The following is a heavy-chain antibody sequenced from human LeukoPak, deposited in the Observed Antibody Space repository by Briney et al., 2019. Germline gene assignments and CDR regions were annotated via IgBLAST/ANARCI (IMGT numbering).Heavy chain of an antibody. V-gene: IGHV3-30*02. CDR2: IRYEGSNK. CDR3: AKGGRGYSRIRLPYYYYYGMDV. CDR1: GFTFSSYG. Sequence: PGGSLRLSCAASGFTFSSYGMHWVRQAPGKGLEWVAFIRYEGSNKYYADSVKGRFTISRDNSKNTLYLQMNSLRAEDTAVYYCAKGGRGYSRIRLPYYYYYGMDVWGQGTTVTVSS. J-gene: IGHJ6*02. D-gene: IGHD3-3*02.